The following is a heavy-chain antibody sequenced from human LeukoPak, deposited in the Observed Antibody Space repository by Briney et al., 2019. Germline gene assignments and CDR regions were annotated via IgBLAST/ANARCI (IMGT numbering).Heavy chain of an antibody. CDR3: ARLHGLGSFFAF. J-gene: IGHJ4*02. D-gene: IGHD3-10*01. CDR2: IYPGDSDT. Sequence: GESLKISCKASGYSFDKYWIGWVRQQPGKGLELMGIIYPGDSDTRYRPSFEGQITISADKSINTAYLQWRSLKASDTAMYYCARLHGLGSFFAFWGQGTLVTVFS. V-gene: IGHV5-51*01. CDR1: GYSFDKYW.